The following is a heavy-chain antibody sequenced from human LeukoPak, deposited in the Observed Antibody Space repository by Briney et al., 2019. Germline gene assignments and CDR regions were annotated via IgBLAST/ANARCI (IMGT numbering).Heavy chain of an antibody. CDR2: INSDGSST. D-gene: IGHD6-6*01. CDR1: GFTFDDYA. J-gene: IGHJ4*02. Sequence: PGGSLRLSCAASGFTFDDYAMHWVRQAPGKGLVWVSRINSDGSSTSYADSVKGRFTISRDNAKNTLYLQMNSLRAEDTAVYYCARARYSSSPADYWGQGTLVTVSS. V-gene: IGHV3-74*01. CDR3: ARARYSSSPADY.